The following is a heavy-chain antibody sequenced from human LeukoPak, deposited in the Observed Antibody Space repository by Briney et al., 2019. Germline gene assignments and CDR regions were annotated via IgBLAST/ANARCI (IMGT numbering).Heavy chain of an antibody. D-gene: IGHD6-19*01. CDR1: GFTFTNYW. CDR2: IKKDGSDT. J-gene: IGHJ4*02. Sequence: GGSLRLSCAASGFTFTNYWMSWVRQAPGKGLEWVANIKKDGSDTYYVDSAKGRFTISRDNARNSVYLQMNSLRAEDTAVYYCARALYNSGWYPDYFDYWGQGTLVTVSS. CDR3: ARALYNSGWYPDYFDY. V-gene: IGHV3-7*01.